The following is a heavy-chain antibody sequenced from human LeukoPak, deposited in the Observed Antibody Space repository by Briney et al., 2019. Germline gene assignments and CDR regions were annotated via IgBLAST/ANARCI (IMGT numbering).Heavy chain of an antibody. Sequence: PGRPLRLSCEASGLTFSSYAMHWVRHAPGKGLEWVAVISYDGSNKYYADSVKGRFTISRDNSKNTLYLQMNSLRAEDTAVYYCARDVTIDYWGQGTLVTVSS. D-gene: IGHD1-1*01. CDR3: ARDVTIDY. CDR1: GLTFSSYA. J-gene: IGHJ4*02. V-gene: IGHV3-30-3*01. CDR2: ISYDGSNK.